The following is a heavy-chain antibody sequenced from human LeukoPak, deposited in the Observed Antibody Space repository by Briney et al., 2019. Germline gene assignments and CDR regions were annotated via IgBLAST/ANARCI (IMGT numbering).Heavy chain of an antibody. J-gene: IGHJ5*02. CDR1: GGSITSYY. D-gene: IGHD2-15*01. V-gene: IGHV4-59*12. Sequence: PSETLSLTCTVSGGSITSYYWSWIRQPPGKGLEWIGYIYYSGSTNYNPSLKSRVTMSVDTSKNQFSLKLSSVTAADTAVYYCARRIFPGWFDPWGQGTLVTVSS. CDR3: ARRIFPGWFDP. CDR2: IYYSGST.